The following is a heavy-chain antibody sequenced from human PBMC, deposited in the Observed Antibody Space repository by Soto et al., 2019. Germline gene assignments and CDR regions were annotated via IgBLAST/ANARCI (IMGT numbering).Heavy chain of an antibody. J-gene: IGHJ4*02. Sequence: QVQLVQSGAEVKKPGASVKVSCKASGYTFTSYGISWVRQAPGQGLEWMGWINAYNGNTKYAQKLQGRVTMTTDTSTSTAYMELRNMRYDDTAGYYCARDQAMAQFDYWGQGTLVTVSS. D-gene: IGHD5-18*01. CDR2: INAYNGNT. V-gene: IGHV1-18*01. CDR1: GYTFTSYG. CDR3: ARDQAMAQFDY.